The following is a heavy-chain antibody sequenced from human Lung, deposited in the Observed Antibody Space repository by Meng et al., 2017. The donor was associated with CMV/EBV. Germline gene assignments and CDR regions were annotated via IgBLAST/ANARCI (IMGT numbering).Heavy chain of an antibody. V-gene: IGHV1-69*06. D-gene: IGHD6-13*01. CDR1: GGTFSNYA. CDR2: IIPVVGTV. Sequence: SVXVSCKASGGTFSNYAVTWVRQAPGQGLEWMGGIIPVVGTVHYAQRFQGRVTITADKFTSTVYMELSSLKSEDTARYCCAKDSRSSSWYLLDAYYYCSDVWGQGTTVTFSS. J-gene: IGHJ6*02. CDR3: AKDSRSSSWYLLDAYYYCSDV.